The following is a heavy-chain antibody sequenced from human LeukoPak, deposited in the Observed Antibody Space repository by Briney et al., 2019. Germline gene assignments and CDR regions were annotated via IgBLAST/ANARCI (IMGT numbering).Heavy chain of an antibody. CDR1: GGSISSSNW. Sequence: PSETLSLTCAVSGGSISSSNWWSWVRQPPGKGLEWIGEIYHSGSTNYNPSLKSRVTISVDKSKNQFSLKLSSVTAADTAVYYCASPNCSGGSCYSEDAFDIWGQGTMVTVSS. CDR2: IYHSGST. V-gene: IGHV4-4*02. J-gene: IGHJ3*02. CDR3: ASPNCSGGSCYSEDAFDI. D-gene: IGHD2-15*01.